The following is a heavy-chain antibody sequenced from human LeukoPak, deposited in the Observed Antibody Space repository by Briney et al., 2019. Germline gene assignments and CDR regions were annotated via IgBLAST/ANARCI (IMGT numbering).Heavy chain of an antibody. CDR2: INPNSGGT. Sequence: GASVKVSCKASGYTFTSYYMHWVRQAPGQGLEWMGWINPNSGGTNYAQKFQGRVTMTRDTSISTAYMELSRLRSDDTAVYYCARFERRRVAGIGYWSQGTLVTVSS. CDR3: ARFERRRVAGIGY. D-gene: IGHD6-19*01. CDR1: GYTFTSYY. J-gene: IGHJ4*02. V-gene: IGHV1-2*02.